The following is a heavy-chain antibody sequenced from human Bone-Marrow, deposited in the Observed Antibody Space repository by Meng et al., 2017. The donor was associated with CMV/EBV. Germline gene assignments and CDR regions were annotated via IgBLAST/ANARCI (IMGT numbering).Heavy chain of an antibody. D-gene: IGHD4-11*01. CDR3: AAGPLTVTWRGYYYYGMDV. V-gene: IGHV1-58*01. CDR2: IVVGSGNT. J-gene: IGHJ6*02. Sequence: SVKVSCKASGFTFTSSAVQWVRQARGRRLEWIGWIVVGSGNTNDAQKFQERVTITRDMSTSTAYMELSSLRSEDTAVYYCAAGPLTVTWRGYYYYGMDVWGQGTTVTVSS. CDR1: GFTFTSSA.